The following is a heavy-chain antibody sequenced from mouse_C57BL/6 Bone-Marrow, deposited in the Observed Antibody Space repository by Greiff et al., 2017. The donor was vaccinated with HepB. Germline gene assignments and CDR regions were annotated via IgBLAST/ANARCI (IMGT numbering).Heavy chain of an antibody. CDR2: IRLKSDNYAT. Sequence: EVQLVESGGGLVQPGGSMKLSCVASGFTFSNYWMNWVRQSPEKGLEWVAQIRLKSDNYATHYAESVKGRFTISRDDSKSSVYLQMNNLRAEDTGIYYCTGVITTVVDFDYWGQGTTLTVSS. J-gene: IGHJ2*01. D-gene: IGHD1-1*01. CDR1: GFTFSNYW. V-gene: IGHV6-3*01. CDR3: TGVITTVVDFDY.